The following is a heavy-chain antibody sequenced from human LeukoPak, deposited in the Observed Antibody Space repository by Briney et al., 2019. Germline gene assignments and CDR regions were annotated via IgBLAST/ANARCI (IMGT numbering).Heavy chain of an antibody. D-gene: IGHD4-17*01. CDR1: GGSISSYY. Sequence: SETLSLTCTVSGGSISSYYWSWIRQPPGKGLEWIGYIYYSGSTYNNPSLKSRVTIFVDTSKNQFSLKLSSVTATDTAVYYCARTYGDYDGAFDVWGQGTMVTVSS. CDR3: ARTYGDYDGAFDV. V-gene: IGHV4-59*04. CDR2: IYYSGST. J-gene: IGHJ3*01.